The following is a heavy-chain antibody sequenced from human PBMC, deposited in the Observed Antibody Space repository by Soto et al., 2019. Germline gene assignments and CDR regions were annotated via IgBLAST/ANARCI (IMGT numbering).Heavy chain of an antibody. V-gene: IGHV4-34*01. CDR1: GGSFSGYY. CDR3: ARGELMGLTMVRGVIIRGWSQFDY. CDR2: INHSGST. D-gene: IGHD3-10*01. J-gene: IGHJ4*02. Sequence: SETLSLTCAVYGGSFSGYYWSWIRQPPGKGLEWIGEINHSGSTNYNPSLKSRVTISVDTSKNQFSLKLSSVTAADTAVYYCARGELMGLTMVRGVIIRGWSQFDYWGQGTLVTVS.